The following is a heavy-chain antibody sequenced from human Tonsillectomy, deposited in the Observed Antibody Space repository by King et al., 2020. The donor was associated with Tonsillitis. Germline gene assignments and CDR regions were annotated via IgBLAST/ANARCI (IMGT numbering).Heavy chain of an antibody. D-gene: IGHD2-21*01. V-gene: IGHV6-1*01. CDR3: ARDRLGIAIFDY. J-gene: IGHJ4*02. CDR1: GDSVSTNSVA. CDR2: TYYRSKWYS. Sequence: VQLQQSGPGLVKPSQTLSLTCAISGDSVSTNSVAWSWIRQSPSRGLEWLGRTYYRSKWYSDYALSVKSRITINPDTSKNQFSLRLSSVTPEDTAVYYCARDRLGIAIFDYWGQGTLVTVSS.